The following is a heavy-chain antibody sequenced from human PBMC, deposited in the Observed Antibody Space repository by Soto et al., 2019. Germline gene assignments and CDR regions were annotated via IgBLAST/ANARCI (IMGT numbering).Heavy chain of an antibody. CDR2: IGGDGSST. CDR1: GFTFSSHW. D-gene: IGHD6-19*01. CDR3: AREIIAVRGGIRRFDP. V-gene: IGHV3-74*01. J-gene: IGHJ5*02. Sequence: EVHLVECGGGLVQPGGSLRLSCVGAGFTFSSHWMHWVRQTPGQGPVWVSRIGGDGSSTAYAESVRGRFAISRDNAKNTLYLQMNNLRVEGSAVDFCAREIIAVRGGIRRFDPWGLGTQVTVSS.